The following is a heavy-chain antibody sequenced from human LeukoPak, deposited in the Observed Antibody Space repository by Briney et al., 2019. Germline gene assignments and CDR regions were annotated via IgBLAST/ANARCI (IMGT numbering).Heavy chain of an antibody. V-gene: IGHV1-18*01. CDR1: GYTFNTYG. J-gene: IGHJ4*02. CDR3: ARDRTEWWFGELFLDY. D-gene: IGHD3-10*01. Sequence: ASVKVSCKPSGYTFNTYGITWVRQAPRQGLEWMGWISPYNGNTNYAQKFQGRVTLTTDTSTSTAYMELRSLRSDDTAVYYCARDRTEWWFGELFLDYWGQGTLVTVSS. CDR2: ISPYNGNT.